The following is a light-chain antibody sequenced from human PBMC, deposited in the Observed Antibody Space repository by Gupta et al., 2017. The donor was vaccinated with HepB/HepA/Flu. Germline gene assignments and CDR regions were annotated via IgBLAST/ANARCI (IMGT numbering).Light chain of an antibody. CDR3: QHDCRSSFT. CDR1: QSVSSNY. V-gene: IGKV3-20*01. J-gene: IGKJ4*01. Sequence: EIVLTQSPATLSLSPGERATLSCRASQSVSSNYLAWYQQKPGQAPRLLIYHASNRATGISDRFSGSGSGTEFTLTISSLEPEDSAVYHCQHDCRSSFTFGGGTKVEIK. CDR2: HAS.